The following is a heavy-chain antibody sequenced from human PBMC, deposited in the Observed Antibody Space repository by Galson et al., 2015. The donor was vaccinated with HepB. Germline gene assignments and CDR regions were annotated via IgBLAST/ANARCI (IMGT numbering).Heavy chain of an antibody. V-gene: IGHV3-53*01. CDR2: IYSGGST. CDR3: ARVGDSSGYWGYYFDY. D-gene: IGHD3-22*01. CDR1: GFTFSNYD. Sequence: SLRLSCAASGFTFSNYDMNWVRQAPGKGLEWVSVIYSGGSTYYVDSVKGRFTISRDNSKNTLYLQMNSLRAEDTAVYYCARVGDSSGYWGYYFDYWGQGTLVTVSS. J-gene: IGHJ4*02.